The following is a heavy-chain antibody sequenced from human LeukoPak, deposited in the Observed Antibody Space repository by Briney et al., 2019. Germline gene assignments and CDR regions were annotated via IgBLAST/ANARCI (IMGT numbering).Heavy chain of an antibody. CDR1: GGTFSSYT. Sequence: SVKVSCKASGGTFSSYTISWVRQAPGQGLEWMGGIVPIFGSANYAQKFQGRVTITADESTSTAYMELSSLRSDDTAVYYCARGPATAFENWGQGTLVTVSS. J-gene: IGHJ4*02. CDR2: IVPIFGSA. V-gene: IGHV1-69*13. CDR3: ARGPATAFEN. D-gene: IGHD2-2*01.